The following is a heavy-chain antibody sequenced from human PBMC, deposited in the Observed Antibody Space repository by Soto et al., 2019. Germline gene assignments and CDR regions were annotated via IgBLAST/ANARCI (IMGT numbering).Heavy chain of an antibody. CDR1: GFSFSDYW. CDR3: ARERVVVPATIFYYYALDV. CDR2: VKQDGSER. V-gene: IGHV3-7*05. Sequence: GGSLRLSCAASGFSFSDYWMSWVRQAPGKGLEWVANVKQDGSERYYVDSVKGRFTISRDNAKNSLYLQMNSLGAEDTAVYYCARERVVVPATIFYYYALDVWGQGTTVTVSS. D-gene: IGHD2-15*01. J-gene: IGHJ6*02.